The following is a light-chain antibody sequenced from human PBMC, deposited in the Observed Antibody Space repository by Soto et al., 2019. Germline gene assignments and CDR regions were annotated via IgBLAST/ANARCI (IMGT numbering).Light chain of an antibody. CDR2: EVS. CDR1: SSNIGNNY. Sequence: QSVLTQPPSVSAAPGQKVTISCSGSSSNIGNNYVSWYQQLPGTAPKLMIYEVSKRPSGVPDRFSGSKSGNTASLTVSGLQAEDEADYYCSSYTGSNNLVFGTGTKLTVL. V-gene: IGLV2-8*01. CDR3: SSYTGSNNLV. J-gene: IGLJ1*01.